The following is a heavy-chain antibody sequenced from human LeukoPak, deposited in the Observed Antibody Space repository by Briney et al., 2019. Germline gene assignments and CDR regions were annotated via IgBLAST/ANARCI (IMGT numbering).Heavy chain of an antibody. CDR2: IYHSGST. Sequence: SETLSLTCTVSGYSFSSGYNWGWIRPPPGKGLEGIGSIYHSGSTYYNPSLKSRVTISVDTAKNQFSLNLSSVTAADTAVYYCATAMHIAASNYWGQGTVVTVSS. CDR3: ATAMHIAASNY. V-gene: IGHV4-38-2*02. CDR1: GYSFSSGYN. J-gene: IGHJ4*02. D-gene: IGHD6-13*01.